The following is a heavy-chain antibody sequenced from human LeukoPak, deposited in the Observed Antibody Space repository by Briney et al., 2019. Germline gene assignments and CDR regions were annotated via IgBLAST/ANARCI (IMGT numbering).Heavy chain of an antibody. CDR1: GFTFDDYG. CDR3: ARADCSSTSCYYGY. V-gene: IGHV3-20*04. Sequence: GGSLRLSCAASGFTFDDYGMSWVRQAPGKGLEWVSGVNWNGGSTGYADSVKGRFTISRDNAKNSLYLQMNSLRAEDTALYYCARADCSSTSCYYGYWGQGTLVTVSS. J-gene: IGHJ4*02. CDR2: VNWNGGST. D-gene: IGHD2-2*01.